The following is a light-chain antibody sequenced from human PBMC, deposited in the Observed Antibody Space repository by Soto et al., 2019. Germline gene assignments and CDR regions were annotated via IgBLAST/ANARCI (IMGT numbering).Light chain of an antibody. CDR1: QRISSH. Sequence: EIVMTQSPATLSVSPRERATLSCRASQRISSHLTWYQQKPGQSPRLLIYGASTRATGVPARFSGSGSGTEFTLTISSLQSEDFAVYYCQQYINLWTFGQGTKVDIK. CDR3: QQYINLWT. V-gene: IGKV3-15*01. CDR2: GAS. J-gene: IGKJ1*01.